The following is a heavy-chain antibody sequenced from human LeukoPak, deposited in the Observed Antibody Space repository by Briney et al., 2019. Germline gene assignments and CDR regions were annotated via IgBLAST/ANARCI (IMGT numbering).Heavy chain of an antibody. J-gene: IGHJ4*02. D-gene: IGHD3-3*01. CDR1: GFILSNCA. V-gene: IGHV3-20*01. Sequence: GGSLRLSCAASGFILSNCAMIWVRQAPGKGLEWVSGIDTKGTRTYYADSVKGRFTISRDNAKNSLYLQMNSLRAEDTALYHCARGFNDFWSGYQDYWGQGTLVTVSS. CDR2: IDTKGTRT. CDR3: ARGFNDFWSGYQDY.